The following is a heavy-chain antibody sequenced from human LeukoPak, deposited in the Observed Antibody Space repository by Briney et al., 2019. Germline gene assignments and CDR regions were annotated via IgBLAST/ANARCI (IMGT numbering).Heavy chain of an antibody. J-gene: IGHJ4*02. CDR2: IYSGGST. Sequence: PGGPLSLPCAPSGFTFSSNYMSWAPKAPGKGLDWVPVIYSGGSTYNADSAKGRVTTSRDNSQNTLYLQMNSLRAEDTAVYYSARGNSVDTDILDYWGQGALVTVSS. CDR1: GFTFSSNY. V-gene: IGHV3-53*01. CDR3: ARGNSVDTDILDY. D-gene: IGHD5-18*01.